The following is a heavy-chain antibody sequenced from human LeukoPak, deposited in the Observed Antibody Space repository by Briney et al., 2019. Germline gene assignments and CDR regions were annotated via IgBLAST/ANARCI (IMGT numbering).Heavy chain of an antibody. CDR3: ARRRDSGSLQHFDY. CDR2: ISSSGTTI. D-gene: IGHD1-26*01. J-gene: IGHJ4*02. V-gene: IGHV3-11*01. CDR1: GFTFSDYY. Sequence: SGGSLRLSCAASGFTFSDYYMSWIRHAPGKGLEWVSYISSSGTTIYYADSVKGRFTISRDNAKNSLYLQMNSLRAEDTAVYYCARRRDSGSLQHFDYWGQGTLVTVSS.